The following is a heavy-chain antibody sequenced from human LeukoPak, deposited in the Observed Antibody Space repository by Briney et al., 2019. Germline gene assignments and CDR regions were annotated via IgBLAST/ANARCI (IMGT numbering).Heavy chain of an antibody. Sequence: SETLSLTCAVYGGSFSGYYWSWIRQPPGKGLEWIGEINHSGGTNYNPSLKSRVTISVDTSKNQFSLKLSSVTAADTAVYYCARGFLGYSSSWYVFSPTFDYWGQGTLVTVSS. CDR3: ARGFLGYSSSWYVFSPTFDY. J-gene: IGHJ4*02. D-gene: IGHD6-13*01. CDR2: INHSGGT. CDR1: GGSFSGYY. V-gene: IGHV4-34*01.